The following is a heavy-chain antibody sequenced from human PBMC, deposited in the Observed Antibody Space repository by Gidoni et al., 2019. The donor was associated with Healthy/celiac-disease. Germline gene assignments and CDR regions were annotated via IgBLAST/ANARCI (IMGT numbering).Heavy chain of an antibody. V-gene: IGHV4-34*01. J-gene: IGHJ4*02. Sequence: QVQLPQWGAGLLKPSETLSLTCAVYGGSFSGYYWSWIRQPPGKGLEWIGEINHSGSTNYNPSLKSRVTISVDTSKNQFSLKLSSVTAADTAVYYCARGRGYSYGYCDYWGQGTLVTVSS. CDR3: ARGRGYSYGYCDY. CDR1: GGSFSGYY. D-gene: IGHD5-18*01. CDR2: INHSGST.